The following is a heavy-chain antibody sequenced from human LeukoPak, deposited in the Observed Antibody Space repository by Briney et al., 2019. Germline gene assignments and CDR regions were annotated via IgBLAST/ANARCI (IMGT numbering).Heavy chain of an antibody. CDR1: GDIVSSNSAA. CDR2: TYYKSGLYN. Sequence: SQTLSLTCALSGDIVSSNSAAWGWIRQSPSRGLEWLGRTYYKSGLYNDYALSLKSRITISPDSSKTQVSLQLSSVTPEDTAVYYCSRELAWGPADYWGQGTLVTVSS. CDR3: SRELAWGPADY. D-gene: IGHD7-27*01. J-gene: IGHJ4*02. V-gene: IGHV6-1*01.